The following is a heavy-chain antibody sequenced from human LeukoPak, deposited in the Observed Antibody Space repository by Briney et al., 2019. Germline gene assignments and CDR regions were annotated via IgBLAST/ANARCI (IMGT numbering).Heavy chain of an antibody. V-gene: IGHV4-34*01. CDR1: GGSFSGYY. J-gene: IGHJ6*02. Sequence: SETLSLTCAVYGGSFSGYYWSWIRQPPGKGLEWIGEINHSGSTNYNPSLKSRVTISADTSKNQFSLKLSSVTAADTAVYYCARELPMTTVTYYGMDVWGQGTTVTVSS. CDR3: ARELPMTTVTYYGMDV. CDR2: INHSGST. D-gene: IGHD4-17*01.